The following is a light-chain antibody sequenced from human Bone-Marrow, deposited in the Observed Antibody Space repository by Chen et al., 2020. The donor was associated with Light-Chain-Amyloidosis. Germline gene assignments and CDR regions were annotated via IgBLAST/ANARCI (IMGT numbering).Light chain of an antibody. CDR2: LGS. V-gene: IGKV2-28*01. J-gene: IGKJ5*01. CDR1: QSLLHSSGHYF. CDR3: MRTLQTPIT. Sequence: DIVMTQSPLSLPFTPGEPASISCRSSQSLLHSSGHYFLDWYLQKPGQSPQVLIYLGSNRASGVPDRFSGSGSGTDFTLKINKVEAEDVGVYYCMRTLQTPITFGQGTRLEIK.